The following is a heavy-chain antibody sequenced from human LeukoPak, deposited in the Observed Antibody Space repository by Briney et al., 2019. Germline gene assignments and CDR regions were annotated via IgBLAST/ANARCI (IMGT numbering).Heavy chain of an antibody. Sequence: GRSLRLSCAASGFTFSSYGMHWVRQAPGKGLEWVAVIWYDGSNKYYADSVKGRFTISRDNSKNTLYLQMNSLRAEDTAVYYCARSGEGYPDDAFDIWGQGTMVTVSS. D-gene: IGHD5-12*01. V-gene: IGHV3-33*08. J-gene: IGHJ3*02. CDR2: IWYDGSNK. CDR3: ARSGEGYPDDAFDI. CDR1: GFTFSSYG.